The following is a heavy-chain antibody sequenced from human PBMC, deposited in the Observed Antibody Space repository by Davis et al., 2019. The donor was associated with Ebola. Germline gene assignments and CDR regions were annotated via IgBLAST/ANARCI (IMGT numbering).Heavy chain of an antibody. V-gene: IGHV1-69*06. CDR3: ASASSGYYYYFDY. CDR1: GGTFSSYA. Sequence: AASVKVSCKASGGTFSSYAISWVRQAPGHGLEWMGGIIPIFGTANYAQKFQGRVTITADKSTSTAYMELSSLRSEDTAVYYCASASSGYYYYFDYWGQGTLVTVSS. D-gene: IGHD3-22*01. CDR2: IIPIFGTA. J-gene: IGHJ4*02.